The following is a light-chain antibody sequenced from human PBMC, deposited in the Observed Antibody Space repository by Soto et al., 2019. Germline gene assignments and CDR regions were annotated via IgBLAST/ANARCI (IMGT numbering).Light chain of an antibody. Sequence: QSVLTQPPSVSAAPGQKVTISCSGGSSNIGSDYVSWYQQLPRTAPKLLIYDNDKRPSGIADRFSGSKSGTSATLGITGLQTGDEADYYCGTWDFSLNVVIFGGGTKLTVL. CDR1: SSNIGSDY. CDR3: GTWDFSLNVVI. J-gene: IGLJ2*01. V-gene: IGLV1-51*01. CDR2: DND.